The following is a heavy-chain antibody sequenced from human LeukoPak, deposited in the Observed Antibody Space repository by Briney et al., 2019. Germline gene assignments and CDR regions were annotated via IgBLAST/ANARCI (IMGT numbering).Heavy chain of an antibody. CDR1: GGTFSSYA. V-gene: IGHV1-69*13. Sequence: SVKVSCKASGGTFSSYAISWVRQAPGQGLEWMGGVIPIFGTANYAQKFQGRVTITADESTSTAYMELSSLRSEDTAVYYCARTSYDYVWGSYRLFDYWGQGTLVTVSS. J-gene: IGHJ4*02. D-gene: IGHD3-16*02. CDR3: ARTSYDYVWGSYRLFDY. CDR2: VIPIFGTA.